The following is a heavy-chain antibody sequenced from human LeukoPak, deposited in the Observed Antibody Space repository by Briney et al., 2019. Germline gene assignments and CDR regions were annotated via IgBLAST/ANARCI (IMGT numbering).Heavy chain of an antibody. J-gene: IGHJ5*02. Sequence: EPGGSLRLSCVASGFGLSGYWMYWVRQAPGKGLMYISRNNGDGSTTNYADVVKGRFTMSRDNVKNTLYLQMNSLRVEDTAVYYCARDPRNVGLAPWGQGTLVTVSS. CDR2: NNGDGSTT. V-gene: IGHV3-74*01. CDR1: GFGLSGYW. D-gene: IGHD2-15*01. CDR3: ARDPRNVGLAP.